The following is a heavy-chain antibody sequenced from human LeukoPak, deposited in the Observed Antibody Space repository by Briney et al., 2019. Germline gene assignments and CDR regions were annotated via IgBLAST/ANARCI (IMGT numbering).Heavy chain of an antibody. CDR3: AKESSITIYEHRFDP. Sequence: GGSPRLSCAASGFTFSSYAMSWVRQAPGKGLEWVSAISGSGGSTYYADSVKGRFTISRDNSKHTLYLQMNSLRAEDTAVYYCAKESSITIYEHRFDPWGQGTLVTVSS. V-gene: IGHV3-23*01. CDR2: ISGSGGST. J-gene: IGHJ5*02. D-gene: IGHD3-3*01. CDR1: GFTFSSYA.